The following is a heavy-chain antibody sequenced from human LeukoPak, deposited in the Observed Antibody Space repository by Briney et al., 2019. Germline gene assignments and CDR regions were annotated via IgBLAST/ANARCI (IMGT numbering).Heavy chain of an antibody. Sequence: GRSLRLSCAASGFTFSSYAMHWVRQAPGKGLEWVAVISYVGSNKYYADSVKGRFTISRDNSKNTLYLQMNSLRAEDTAVYYCAREVRHAMTPFFDYWGQGTLVTVSS. CDR2: ISYVGSNK. V-gene: IGHV3-30-3*01. CDR3: AREVRHAMTPFFDY. CDR1: GFTFSSYA. J-gene: IGHJ4*02. D-gene: IGHD2-2*01.